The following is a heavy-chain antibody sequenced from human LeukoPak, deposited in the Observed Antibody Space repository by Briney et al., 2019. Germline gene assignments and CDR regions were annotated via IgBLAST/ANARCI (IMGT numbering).Heavy chain of an antibody. CDR2: ISGSGGST. J-gene: IGHJ6*03. D-gene: IGHD3-3*01. Sequence: GSLRLSCAASGFTFSSYAMSWVRQAPGKGLEGVSAISGSGGSTYYADSVKGRFTISRDNSKNTLYLQMNSLRAEDTAVYYCANNGYDFWSQDYYMDVWGKGTTVTVSS. CDR3: ANNGYDFWSQDYYMDV. V-gene: IGHV3-23*01. CDR1: GFTFSSYA.